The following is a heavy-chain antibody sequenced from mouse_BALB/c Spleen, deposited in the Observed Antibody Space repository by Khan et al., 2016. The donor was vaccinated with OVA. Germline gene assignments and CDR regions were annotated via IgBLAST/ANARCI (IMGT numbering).Heavy chain of an antibody. D-gene: IGHD2-12*01. Sequence: VQLQQSGAELVKPGASVKLSCTASGFNIKDTYMQWVKQRPEQGLEWIGRIAPANGNTKYDPKFHGKATIKADTSSNTAYLQLSSLTSEDTAAYYCARPTYDPRNFDDWGAGTTVTVSS. CDR3: ARPTYDPRNFDD. CDR2: IAPANGNT. J-gene: IGHJ1*01. V-gene: IGHV14-3*02. CDR1: GFNIKDTY.